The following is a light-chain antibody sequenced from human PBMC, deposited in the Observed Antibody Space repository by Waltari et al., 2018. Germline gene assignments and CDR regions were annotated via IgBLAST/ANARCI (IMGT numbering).Light chain of an antibody. Sequence: SYVLPQPPSVSVAPGQTATLTCGGNDIATKSVNWYQQKPGQAPVLVVYRNSDRPSGIPEGFSGSNSGNAATLTISRVDAGDEADYYCQVWDSGADYVFGTGTMVTVL. V-gene: IGLV3-21*02. J-gene: IGLJ1*01. CDR2: RNS. CDR1: DIATKS. CDR3: QVWDSGADYV.